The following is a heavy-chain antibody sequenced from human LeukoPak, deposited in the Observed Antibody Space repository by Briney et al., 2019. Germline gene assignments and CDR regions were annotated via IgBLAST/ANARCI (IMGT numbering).Heavy chain of an antibody. CDR1: GFTFSSYG. CDR3: AKEPNRGLPDY. J-gene: IGHJ4*02. CDR2: ISYDGSNK. Sequence: GRSLRLSCAASGFTFSSYGMHWVRQAPGKGLEWMAVISYDGSNKYYADSVKGRLTISRDNSKNTLYLHMDSLRVEDTAVYYCAKEPNRGLPDYWGQGTLVTVPS. V-gene: IGHV3-30*18. D-gene: IGHD7-27*01.